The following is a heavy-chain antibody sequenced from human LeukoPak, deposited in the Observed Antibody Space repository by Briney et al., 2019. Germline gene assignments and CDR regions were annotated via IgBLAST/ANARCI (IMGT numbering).Heavy chain of an antibody. CDR3: AKYSSTWYPYYYGLDV. D-gene: IGHD6-13*01. J-gene: IGHJ6*02. CDR2: ISGSGGST. Sequence: GGSLRLSYAASGFTFSSYAMSWVRQAPGKGLERVSGISGSGGSTYNADSVKGRFTISRDNSKNTLYLQMNSLRAEDTAVYYCAKYSSTWYPYYYGLDVWGQGATVTVSS. CDR1: GFTFSSYA. V-gene: IGHV3-23*01.